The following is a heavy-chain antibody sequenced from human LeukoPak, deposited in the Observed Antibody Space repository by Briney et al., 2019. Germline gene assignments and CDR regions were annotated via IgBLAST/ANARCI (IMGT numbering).Heavy chain of an antibody. Sequence: SETLSLTCTVSGGSISSYYWRWIRQPAGKGRAWIGRIYTSGSTNYNPSLKSRVTMSVDTPKNQFSLKLSSVTAADTAVYYCARDPRYSSGWYYFDYWGQGTLVTVSS. D-gene: IGHD6-19*01. V-gene: IGHV4-4*07. CDR2: IYTSGST. CDR1: GGSISSYY. CDR3: ARDPRYSSGWYYFDY. J-gene: IGHJ4*02.